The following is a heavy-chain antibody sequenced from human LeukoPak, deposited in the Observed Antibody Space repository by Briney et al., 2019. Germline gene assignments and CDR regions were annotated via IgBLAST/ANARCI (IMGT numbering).Heavy chain of an antibody. CDR2: IYTSGST. CDR1: GNSISSGDNY. D-gene: IGHD3-22*01. V-gene: IGHV4-61*02. J-gene: IGHJ4*02. CDR3: ARATYYYDSSGYYVKHPFDY. Sequence: PSETLSLTCTVSGNSISSGDNYWSWIRQPAGKGLEWIGRIYTSGSTNYNPSLKSRVTISVDTSKNQFSLKLSSVTAADTAVYYCARATYYYDSSGYYVKHPFDYWGQGTLVTVSS.